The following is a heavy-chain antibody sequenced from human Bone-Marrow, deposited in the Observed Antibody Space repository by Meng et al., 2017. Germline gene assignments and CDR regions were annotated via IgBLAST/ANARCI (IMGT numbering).Heavy chain of an antibody. Sequence: GESLKISCAASGFTFSSYAMSWVRQAPGKGLEWVSVIYSGGSTYYADSVKGRFTISRDNSQNTLFLQMNSLRAEDTAVYYCGKVGGSGTYQPLDYWGHGTLVTVSS. D-gene: IGHD1-26*01. V-gene: IGHV3-23*03. CDR3: GKVGGSGTYQPLDY. J-gene: IGHJ4*01. CDR1: GFTFSSYA. CDR2: IYSGGST.